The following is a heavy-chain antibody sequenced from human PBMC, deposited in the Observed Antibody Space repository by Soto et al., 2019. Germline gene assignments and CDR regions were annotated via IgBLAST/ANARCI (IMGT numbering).Heavy chain of an antibody. CDR3: ASEGFTFGPGAVRGAFDT. Sequence: QVQLVQSETEVRKPGSSVKVSCRASGGTFGSNAISWVRQAPGQGLEWMGNIIPIFGTTKNAQNVQGRVTITADESTNTADMEPSSLASEDTAIYYCASEGFTFGPGAVRGAFDTWGQGTMVTVSS. D-gene: IGHD3-10*01. V-gene: IGHV1-69*15. CDR1: GGTFGSNA. CDR2: IIPIFGTT. J-gene: IGHJ3*02.